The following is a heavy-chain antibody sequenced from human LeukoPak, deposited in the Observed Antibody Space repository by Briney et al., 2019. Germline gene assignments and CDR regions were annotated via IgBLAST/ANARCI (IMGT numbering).Heavy chain of an antibody. CDR3: ARGDPGYCSSTSCYLHYYGMDV. J-gene: IGHJ6*02. V-gene: IGHV1-2*06. CDR2: INPNSGGT. D-gene: IGHD2-2*01. CDR1: GYTCTGYY. Sequence: ASVKISCKASGYTCTGYYMHWVRQAPGQGLEWMGRINPNSGGTNYAQKFQGRGTMTRDTSISTAYMERSGLRSDDTAVYYCARGDPGYCSSTSCYLHYYGMDVWGQGTTVTVSS.